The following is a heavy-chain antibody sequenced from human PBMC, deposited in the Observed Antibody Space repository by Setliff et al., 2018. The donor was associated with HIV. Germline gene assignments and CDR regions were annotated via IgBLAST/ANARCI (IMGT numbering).Heavy chain of an antibody. V-gene: IGHV3-74*01. Sequence: GGSLRLSCAASGFTFSSYWMHWVRQAPGKGLVWVFGMNTDGSSTRYADSVKGRFTISRDNAKNMLYLQMNSLSVDETAVDYCVRGSGYYYFDDWGQGALVTVSS. CDR1: GFTFSSYW. CDR3: VRGSGYYYFDD. J-gene: IGHJ4*02. CDR2: MNTDGSST. D-gene: IGHD3-22*01.